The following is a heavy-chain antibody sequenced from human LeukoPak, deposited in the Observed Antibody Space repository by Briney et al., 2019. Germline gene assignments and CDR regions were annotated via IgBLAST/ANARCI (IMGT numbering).Heavy chain of an antibody. CDR3: ARGPVIHYESGGDYYFDY. V-gene: IGHV4-59*12. Sequence: SETLSLTCTVSGGSISGYYWSWIRQPPGRGLEWIGYIHYSGSTNYHPSLKSRVTISVDTSKNQFSLKLSSVTAADTAVYYCARGPVIHYESGGDYYFDYWGQGTLVTVSS. J-gene: IGHJ4*02. CDR1: GGSISGYY. D-gene: IGHD3-22*01. CDR2: IHYSGST.